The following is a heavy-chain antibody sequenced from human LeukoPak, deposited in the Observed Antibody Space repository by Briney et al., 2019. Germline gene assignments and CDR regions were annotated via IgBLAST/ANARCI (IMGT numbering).Heavy chain of an antibody. CDR2: IYPGDSDT. CDR3: ARHWKGSGSATDANWVDP. V-gene: IGHV5-51*01. CDR1: GCRFTSYW. Sequence: GGALQISFQGSGCRFTSYWIGWGRPVPGKGRGGRGIIYPGDSDTRYSPSFQGQVTISADKSTSTPYLQWSSLKASDTAIYYCARHWKGSGSATDANWVDPWGQGTLVTVSS. J-gene: IGHJ5*02. D-gene: IGHD3-10*01.